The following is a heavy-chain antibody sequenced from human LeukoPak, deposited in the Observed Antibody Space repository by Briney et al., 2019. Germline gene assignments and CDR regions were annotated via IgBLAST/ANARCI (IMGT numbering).Heavy chain of an antibody. V-gene: IGHV3-23*01. CDR1: GFTFSTYA. CDR2: ISDSSGHT. J-gene: IGHJ4*02. Sequence: PGGSLRLSCAASGFTFSTYAMSWVRQAPGKGLEWVSSISDSSGHTYYADSVRGRFTISRDNSKNTVFLQMNSLRAEDTAMYYCAKDGVWQSYYFDYWGQGTLVTVSS. CDR3: AKDGVWQSYYFDY. D-gene: IGHD6-19*01.